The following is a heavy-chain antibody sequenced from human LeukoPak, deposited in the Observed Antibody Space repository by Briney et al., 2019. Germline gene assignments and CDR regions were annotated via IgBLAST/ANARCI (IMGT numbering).Heavy chain of an antibody. V-gene: IGHV1-69*13. CDR3: ARVRGGLPYCGGDCSFGYFDY. CDR2: IIPIFGTA. Sequence: GASVKVSCKASGGTFSSYAISWVRQAPGQGLEWMGGIIPIFGTANYAQKFQGRVTITADESTSTAYMELSSLRSEDTAVYYCARVRGGLPYCGGDCSFGYFDYWGQGTLVTVSS. J-gene: IGHJ4*02. CDR1: GGTFSSYA. D-gene: IGHD2-21*02.